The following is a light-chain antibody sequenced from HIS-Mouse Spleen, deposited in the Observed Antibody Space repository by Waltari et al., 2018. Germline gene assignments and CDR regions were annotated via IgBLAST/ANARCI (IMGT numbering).Light chain of an antibody. CDR2: EVS. CDR3: SSYTSSSTPYV. J-gene: IGLJ1*01. V-gene: IGLV2-14*01. Sequence: QSALTHPASVSGSPGQALTISCTGTSSALGGYNYVVWYQQHPGKAPKLMIYEVSNRPSGVSNRFSGSKSGNTASLTISGLQAEDEADYYCSSYTSSSTPYVVGTGTKVTVL. CDR1: SSALGGYNY.